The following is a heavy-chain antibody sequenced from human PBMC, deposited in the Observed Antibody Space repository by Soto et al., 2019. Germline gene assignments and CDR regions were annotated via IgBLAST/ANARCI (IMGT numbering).Heavy chain of an antibody. CDR2: IHNSGST. D-gene: IGHD3-10*01. Sequence: QQQLQESGPGLVKPSQTLSLTFTVSGGSMNSHDYYWSWIRQPPGKGLEWIGYIHNSGSTYYNPSLKSRLTISSDMSKNQFSLRLNSVTAADTALYFCARGEVRGPFDIWGQGTKVTVSS. CDR3: ARGEVRGPFDI. V-gene: IGHV4-30-4*01. J-gene: IGHJ3*02. CDR1: GGSMNSHDYY.